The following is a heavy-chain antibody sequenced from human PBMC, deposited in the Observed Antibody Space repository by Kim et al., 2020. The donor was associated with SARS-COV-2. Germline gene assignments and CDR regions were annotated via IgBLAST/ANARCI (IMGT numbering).Heavy chain of an antibody. Sequence: SETLSLTCSVSGDSIRSGSNYWSWIRQHPGKGLEWIGSIYRSGSTHYNPSLKSRVTISVDTSKDQFSLRLTSVTAADTAVYYCARSYSGYDFDYWGQGTL. CDR3: ARSYSGYDFDY. J-gene: IGHJ4*02. CDR1: GDSIRSGSNY. CDR2: IYRSGST. D-gene: IGHD5-12*01. V-gene: IGHV4-31*03.